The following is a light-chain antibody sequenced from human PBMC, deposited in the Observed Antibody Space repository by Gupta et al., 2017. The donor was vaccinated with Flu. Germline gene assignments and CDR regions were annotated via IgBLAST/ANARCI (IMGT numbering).Light chain of an antibody. V-gene: IGKV3-15*01. CDR3: QQENNWPYT. J-gene: IGKJ2*01. Sequence: PDTLSVSQGERATLSCRARQSVSSNLAWYQQKPGQAPRLLIYGASTRATGIPARFSGSGYGTEFTLTISSRQSEDFAVYYCQQENNWPYTFGQGTKMEIK. CDR1: QSVSSN. CDR2: GAS.